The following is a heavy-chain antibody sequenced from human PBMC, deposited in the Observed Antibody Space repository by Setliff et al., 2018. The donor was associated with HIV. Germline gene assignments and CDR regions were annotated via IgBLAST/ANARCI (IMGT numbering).Heavy chain of an antibody. V-gene: IGHV1-18*01. D-gene: IGHD6-19*01. CDR1: GYIFISYG. J-gene: IGHJ4*01. Sequence: ASVKVSCKASGYIFISYGFSWVRQAPGQGREWMGWISAYNGNTNYAQKLQGRVTMTRDTSTNTVYMDLRNLRSEDTAVYYCARNQGDSSGWYAGDFWGHGTLVTVSS. CDR3: ARNQGDSSGWYAGDF. CDR2: ISAYNGNT.